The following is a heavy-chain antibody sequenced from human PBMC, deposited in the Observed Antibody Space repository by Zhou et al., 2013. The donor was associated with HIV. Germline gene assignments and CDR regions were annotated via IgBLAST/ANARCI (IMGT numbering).Heavy chain of an antibody. J-gene: IGHJ4*02. V-gene: IGHV1-69*04. Sequence: QVQLVQPGAEVKKPGSSVKVSCKASGGTFSNYAISWVRQAPGQGLEWMGRIIPNLGTSFYAQKFQGRVTITADNSAVRAYMELSSLRSEDTAVYYCARGPYDGTYYFDYWGQGTLVTVSS. CDR3: ARGPYDGTYYFDY. D-gene: IGHD3-22*01. CDR1: GGTFSNYA. CDR2: IIPNLGTS.